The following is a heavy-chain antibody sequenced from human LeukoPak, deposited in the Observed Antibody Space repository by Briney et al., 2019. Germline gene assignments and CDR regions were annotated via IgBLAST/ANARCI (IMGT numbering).Heavy chain of an antibody. Sequence: GGSLRLSCTASGFTFGDYAMSWFRQAPGKGLEWVGFIRSKAYGGTTEYAASVKGRFTISRDDSKSIAYLQMNSLKTEDTAVYYCTGRLYSNYYDSSGYYDYWGQGTLVTVSS. CDR3: TGRLYSNYYDSSGYYDY. CDR1: GFTFGDYA. V-gene: IGHV3-49*03. J-gene: IGHJ4*02. CDR2: IRSKAYGGTT. D-gene: IGHD3-22*01.